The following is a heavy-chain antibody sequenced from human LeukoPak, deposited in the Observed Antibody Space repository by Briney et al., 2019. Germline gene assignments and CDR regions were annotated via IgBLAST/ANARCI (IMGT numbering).Heavy chain of an antibody. CDR2: INPNRGGT. Sequence: ASVKVSCKSSGYTFTGYYMHWVRQAPGQGLEWMGWINPNRGGTNYAQKFQGRVTMTRDTSISTAYMELSRLRSDDTAVYYCARGIAARRFDYWGQGTLVTVSS. CDR3: ARGIAARRFDY. J-gene: IGHJ4*02. CDR1: GYTFTGYY. D-gene: IGHD6-6*01. V-gene: IGHV1-2*02.